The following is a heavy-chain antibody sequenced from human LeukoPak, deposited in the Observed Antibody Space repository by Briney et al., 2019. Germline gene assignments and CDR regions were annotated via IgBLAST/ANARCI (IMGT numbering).Heavy chain of an antibody. D-gene: IGHD5-18*01. V-gene: IGHV5-51*01. Sequence: GESLKISCEGSGYNFASYWIAWVRQMPGKGLEWMGIIYPSDSDTRYSPSFQGQVTISADKSISTAYLQWSSLKASDTAMYYCARRGYSYGYDYWGQGTQVTVSS. J-gene: IGHJ4*02. CDR2: IYPSDSDT. CDR1: GYNFASYW. CDR3: ARRGYSYGYDY.